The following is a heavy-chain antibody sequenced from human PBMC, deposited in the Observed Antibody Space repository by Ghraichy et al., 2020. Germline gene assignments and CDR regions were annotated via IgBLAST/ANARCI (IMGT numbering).Heavy chain of an antibody. CDR2: INFTSSLT. V-gene: IGHV3-11*03. J-gene: IGHJ2*01. CDR1: GFTFSNYY. Sequence: GGSLRLSCAASGFTFSNYYMTWIRQAPGKGLEWVSYINFTSSLTNYADSVKGRFTISRDNAKNSLYLQMNSLRAEDTAVYYCARNSRAVGYSYFDLWGRGTLVAVSS. D-gene: IGHD4-23*01. CDR3: ARNSRAVGYSYFDL.